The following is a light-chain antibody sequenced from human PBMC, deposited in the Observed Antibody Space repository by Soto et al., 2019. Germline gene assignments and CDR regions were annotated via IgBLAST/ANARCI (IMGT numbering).Light chain of an antibody. V-gene: IGKV1-17*03. Sequence: DIQMTQSPSAMSASVGDTVTITCRASQGISNYLAWFQQKPGKAPKRLIYSTSSLQSGVPSRVSGSGSGPDFPLTISSLQPEDFATYVCLQHISYPYTFGQGTKLEIK. CDR3: LQHISYPYT. J-gene: IGKJ2*01. CDR2: STS. CDR1: QGISNY.